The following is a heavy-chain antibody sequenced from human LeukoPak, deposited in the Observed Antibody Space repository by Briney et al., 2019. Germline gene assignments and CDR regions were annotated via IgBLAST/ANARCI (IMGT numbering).Heavy chain of an antibody. D-gene: IGHD3-10*01. J-gene: IGHJ4*02. CDR3: ARGPSVLGAIDN. V-gene: IGHV3-23*01. Sequence: GGSLRLSCAASGFTFSTYAISWVRQAPGEGLEWVSTITGGGGATYYADSVKGRFTISRDNAKDMLYLQMDSLRVEDTAIYYCARGPSVLGAIDNWGQGTLVAVSS. CDR2: ITGGGGAT. CDR1: GFTFSTYA.